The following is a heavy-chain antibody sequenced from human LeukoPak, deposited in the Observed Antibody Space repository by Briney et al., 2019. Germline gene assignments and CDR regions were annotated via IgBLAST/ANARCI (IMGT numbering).Heavy chain of an antibody. Sequence: PSETLSLTCAVYGGSFSGYYWSWIRQPPGKGLEWIGEINHIGSTNYNPSLKSRVTISVDTSKNQFSLKLSSVTAADTAVYYCSTWGVAGTTRTTHGGQGTLVTVSS. V-gene: IGHV4-34*01. J-gene: IGHJ4*02. CDR3: STWGVAGTTRTTH. D-gene: IGHD6-19*01. CDR2: INHIGST. CDR1: GGSFSGYY.